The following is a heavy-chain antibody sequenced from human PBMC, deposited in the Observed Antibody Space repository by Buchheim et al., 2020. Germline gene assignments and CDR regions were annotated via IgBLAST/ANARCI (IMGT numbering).Heavy chain of an antibody. CDR1: GFRFSTYA. CDR2: ISGSGTRT. CDR3: AKVVITFGGAKNGLDV. V-gene: IGHV3-23*01. D-gene: IGHD3-16*01. Sequence: DVQLSESGGGLVQPGGSLRLSCSASGFRFSTYAMSWVRQAPGKGLECVSGISGSGTRTNYAESVKGRFTISRDNSKNTLYLQMNSLRAEDTAVYYCAKVVITFGGAKNGLDVWGQGTT. J-gene: IGHJ6*02.